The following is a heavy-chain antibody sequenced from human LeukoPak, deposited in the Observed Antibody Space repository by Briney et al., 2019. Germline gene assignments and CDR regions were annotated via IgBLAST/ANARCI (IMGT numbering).Heavy chain of an antibody. D-gene: IGHD6-19*01. J-gene: IGHJ4*02. CDR1: GFTFSSYA. Sequence: GGSLRLSCAASGFTFSSYAMSWVRQAPGKGLEWVSAISGSGGSTYYADSVKGRFTISRDNSKNTLYLQMNSLGAEDTAVYYCAKDSGYSSGWYPDYFDYWGQGTLVTVSS. CDR3: AKDSGYSSGWYPDYFDY. CDR2: ISGSGGST. V-gene: IGHV3-23*01.